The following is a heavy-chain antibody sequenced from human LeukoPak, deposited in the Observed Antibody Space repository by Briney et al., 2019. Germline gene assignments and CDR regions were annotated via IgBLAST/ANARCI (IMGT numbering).Heavy chain of an antibody. V-gene: IGHV3-30*14. J-gene: IGHJ4*02. CDR1: GFTFSSYA. CDR2: ISYDGSNK. Sequence: PGRSLRLSCAASGFTFSSYAMHWVRQAPGKGLEWVAVISYDGSNKYYADSVKGRFTISRDNSKNTLYLQMNSLRAEDTAVYYCARKESLDYWGQGTLVTVSS. CDR3: ARKESLDY.